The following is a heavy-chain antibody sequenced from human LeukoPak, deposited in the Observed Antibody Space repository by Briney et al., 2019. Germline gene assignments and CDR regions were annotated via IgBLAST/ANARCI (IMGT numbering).Heavy chain of an antibody. CDR2: FSGSSSFK. CDR3: ARDVVGDLVGAFDI. CDR1: GFIFSSYS. D-gene: IGHD2-15*01. J-gene: IGHJ3*02. V-gene: IGHV3-21*01. Sequence: SGGSLRLSCAASGFIFSSYSMNWVRQAPGKGLEWVSSFSGSSSFKFYAESLKGRFTIYRDNAKNSLYLQMNSLRAEDTAVYYCARDVVGDLVGAFDIWGQGTMVTVSS.